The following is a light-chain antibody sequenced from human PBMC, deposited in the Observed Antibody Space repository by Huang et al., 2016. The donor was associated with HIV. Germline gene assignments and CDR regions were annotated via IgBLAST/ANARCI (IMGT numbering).Light chain of an antibody. CDR3: QQYNNWLGT. J-gene: IGKJ2*01. Sequence: EIVMTQSPATLSVSPGERATLSCRASQSVSSNLAWYQQKPGQAPILLIYGASTRATGNPARFSGSGSGKEFTLTISSLQSEDFAVYYCQQYNNWLGTFGQGTKLEIK. CDR2: GAS. CDR1: QSVSSN. V-gene: IGKV3-15*01.